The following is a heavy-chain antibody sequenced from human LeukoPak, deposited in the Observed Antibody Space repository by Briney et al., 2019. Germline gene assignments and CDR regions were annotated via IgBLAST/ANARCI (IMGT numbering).Heavy chain of an antibody. CDR3: ARDPLVYM. CDR2: ISWNSGSI. J-gene: IGHJ4*02. CDR1: GFTFSSYA. D-gene: IGHD2-2*02. V-gene: IGHV3-20*04. Sequence: RPGGSLRLSCAASGFTFSSYAMSWVRQAPGKGLEWVSGISWNSGSIGYADSVKGRFTISRDNAKNSLYLQMNSLRVEDTAVYYCARDPLVYMWGQGSLVTVSS.